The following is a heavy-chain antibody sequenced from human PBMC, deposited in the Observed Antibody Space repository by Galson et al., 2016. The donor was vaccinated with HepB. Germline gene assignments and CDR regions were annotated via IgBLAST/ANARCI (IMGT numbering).Heavy chain of an antibody. D-gene: IGHD3-9*01. Sequence: SLRLSCAASGFTFSSYVMHWVRQAPGKGLEWVSSISDTGGSTDYADSVKGRFTISRDNSKNTLYLQMNSLRAEDTAVYYCATDRGCFGLLYLRSYYYGMDVWGQGTTVPVSS. J-gene: IGHJ6*02. CDR1: GFTFSSYV. CDR2: ISDTGGST. CDR3: ATDRGCFGLLYLRSYYYGMDV. V-gene: IGHV3-23*01.